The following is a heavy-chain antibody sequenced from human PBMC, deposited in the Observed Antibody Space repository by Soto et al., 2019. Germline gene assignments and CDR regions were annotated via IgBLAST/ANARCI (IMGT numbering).Heavy chain of an antibody. CDR1: GDSVSSNSAA. J-gene: IGHJ6*02. Sequence: SQTLSLTCVISGDSVSSNSAAWNWIRQSPSRGLEWLGRTYYRSKWYNDYAVSVKSRITINPDTSKSQFSLQLNSVTPEDTAVYYCAREPYGDSTNYYYYYGMDVWGQGTTVTVSS. CDR2: TYYRSKWYN. D-gene: IGHD4-17*01. CDR3: AREPYGDSTNYYYYYGMDV. V-gene: IGHV6-1*01.